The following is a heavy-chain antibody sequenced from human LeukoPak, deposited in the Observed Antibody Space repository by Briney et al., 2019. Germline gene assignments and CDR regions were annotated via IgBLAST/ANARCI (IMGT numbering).Heavy chain of an antibody. CDR2: ISWNSGSI. J-gene: IGHJ4*02. D-gene: IGHD6-13*01. Sequence: PGRSLRLSCAASGFTFDDYAMHWVRQAPGKGLEWVSGISWNSGSIGYADSVKGRFTISRDNAKNSLYLQMNSLRAEDTALYYCAKDPIRYSSSWYYYFDYWGQGTLVTVSS. CDR3: AKDPIRYSSSWYYYFDY. V-gene: IGHV3-9*01. CDR1: GFTFDDYA.